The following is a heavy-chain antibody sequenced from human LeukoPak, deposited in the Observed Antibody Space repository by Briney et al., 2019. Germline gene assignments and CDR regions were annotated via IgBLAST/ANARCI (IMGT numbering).Heavy chain of an antibody. CDR2: IYSGGST. Sequence: GGSLRLSCAASGFTVSSNYMSWVRQAPGKGLEWVSIIYSGGSTYYADSVKGRFTISRDNSKNTLYLQLNSLRAEDTAVYYCARLHILIRAQPDDCWGQGTLVTVSS. CDR1: GFTVSSNY. J-gene: IGHJ4*02. CDR3: ARLHILIRAQPDDC. V-gene: IGHV3-53*01. D-gene: IGHD3-22*01.